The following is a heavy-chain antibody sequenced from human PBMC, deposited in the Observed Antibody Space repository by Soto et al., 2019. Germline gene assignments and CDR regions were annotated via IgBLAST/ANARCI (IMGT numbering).Heavy chain of an antibody. CDR1: GFTFSSYG. J-gene: IGHJ6*02. Sequence: GALRLSCAASGFTFSSYGMHWVRQAPGKGLEWVAVISYDGSNKYYADSVKGRFTISRDNSKNTLYLQMNSLRAEDTAVYYCAKGEGTGSSSSDYYYYGMDVWGQGTTVTVSS. V-gene: IGHV3-30*18. CDR3: AKGEGTGSSSSDYYYYGMDV. D-gene: IGHD6-6*01. CDR2: ISYDGSNK.